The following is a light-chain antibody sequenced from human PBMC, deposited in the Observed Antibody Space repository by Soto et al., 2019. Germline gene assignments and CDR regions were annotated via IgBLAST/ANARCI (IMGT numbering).Light chain of an antibody. Sequence: DIVLTQSPGTLSLSPGERATLSCRASQSVSSNYLAWYQQKPGQAPRLLIYGSSTRATATPSRFSGSGSGTDFTLTISRLEPEDFAVYFCQHYDSSPVAFAQGTKVEIK. CDR2: GSS. CDR3: QHYDSSPVA. CDR1: QSVSSNY. J-gene: IGKJ1*01. V-gene: IGKV3-20*01.